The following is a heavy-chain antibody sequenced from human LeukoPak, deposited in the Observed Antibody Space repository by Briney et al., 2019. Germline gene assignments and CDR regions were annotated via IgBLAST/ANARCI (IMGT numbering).Heavy chain of an antibody. CDR2: IYTSGST. CDR3: ARENHDILTGYYRHFDY. CDR1: GGSISSYY. V-gene: IGHV4-4*07. Sequence: SETLSLTCTVSGGSISSYYWSWIRQPAGKGLEWIGRIYTSGSTNYNPSLKSRVTMSVDTSKNQFSLKLSSVTAADTAVYYCARENHDILTGYYRHFDYWGQGTLVTVSS. D-gene: IGHD3-9*01. J-gene: IGHJ4*02.